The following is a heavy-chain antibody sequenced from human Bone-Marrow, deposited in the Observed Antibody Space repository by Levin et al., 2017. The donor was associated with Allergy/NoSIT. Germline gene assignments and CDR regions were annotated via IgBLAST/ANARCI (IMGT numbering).Heavy chain of an antibody. D-gene: IGHD2-2*01. J-gene: IGHJ4*02. CDR3: AKDEGPFSSSFAFDC. V-gene: IGHV3-21*01. CDR2: ISGTGRHI. Sequence: PGGSLRLSCAASGFNFASYGMNWVRQAPGKGLEWVSSISGTGRHIYLADSLKGRFTIPRDNAKNLLPLQMNNLRVEDTAVFYCAKDEGPFSSSFAFDCWGQGALVTVSS. CDR1: GFNFASYG.